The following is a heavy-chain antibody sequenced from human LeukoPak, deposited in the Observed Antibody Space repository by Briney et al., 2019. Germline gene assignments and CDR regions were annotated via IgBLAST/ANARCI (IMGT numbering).Heavy chain of an antibody. D-gene: IGHD5-18*01. CDR2: IYYIGGT. CDR1: GGSISSYY. J-gene: IGHJ4*02. CDR3: ARDRYGYLEIDY. V-gene: IGHV4-59*01. Sequence: SETLSLTCTVSGGSISSYYWSWIRQPAGKGLEWIGYIYYIGGTTYNPSLKSRVTISIDASKNQFSLKLSSVTAADTAVYYCARDRYGYLEIDYWGQGTLVTVSS.